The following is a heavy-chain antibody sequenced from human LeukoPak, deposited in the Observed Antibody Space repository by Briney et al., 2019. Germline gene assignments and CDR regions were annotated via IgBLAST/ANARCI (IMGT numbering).Heavy chain of an antibody. CDR2: IWYDGSNK. CDR3: ARDARIQLWFNFDY. D-gene: IGHD5-18*01. Sequence: GRSLRLSCAASGSTFSSYGMHWVRQAPGKGLEWVAVIWYDGSNKYYADSVKGRFTISRDNSKNTLYLQMNSLRAEDTAVYYCARDARIQLWFNFDYWGQGTLVTVSS. CDR1: GSTFSSYG. J-gene: IGHJ4*02. V-gene: IGHV3-33*01.